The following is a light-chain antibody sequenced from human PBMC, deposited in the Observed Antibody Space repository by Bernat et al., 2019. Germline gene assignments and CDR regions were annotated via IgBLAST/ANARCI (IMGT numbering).Light chain of an antibody. CDR1: SSDVGGYNY. CDR3: CSFAGSSTSV. CDR2: DVS. V-gene: IGLV2-11*01. Sequence: QSALTQPGSVSGSPGQSVTISCTGTSSDVGGYNYVSWYQQHPGKAPKLMIYDVSNRPSGVPNRFSGSKSGNTASLTISGLQAEDEADYYCCSFAGSSTSVFGGGTKLTVL. J-gene: IGLJ2*01.